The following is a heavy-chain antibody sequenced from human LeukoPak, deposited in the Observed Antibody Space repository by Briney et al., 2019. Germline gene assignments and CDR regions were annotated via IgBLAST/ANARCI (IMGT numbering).Heavy chain of an antibody. Sequence: PGGSLRLSCAASGFTFSSYWMSWVRQAPGKGLEWVSVISGSGYSTYYADSVKGRFTISRDNSKNTLYLQMNSLRAEDTAVYYCAKDRSGSTAEYFQDWGQGTLVTVSS. CDR1: GFTFSSYW. CDR3: AKDRSGSTAEYFQD. J-gene: IGHJ1*01. D-gene: IGHD3-10*01. V-gene: IGHV3-23*01. CDR2: ISGSGYST.